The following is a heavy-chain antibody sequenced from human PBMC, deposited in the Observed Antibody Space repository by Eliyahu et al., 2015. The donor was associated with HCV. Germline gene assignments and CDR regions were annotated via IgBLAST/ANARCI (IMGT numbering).Heavy chain of an antibody. CDR1: XYSFTSYX. Sequence: EVQLVQSGAEVKKPGESLKISCXGSXYSFTSYXIGWVXQXPGKGLEWMGIIXPGDSDTRXSPSFQGQVTISADKSISTAYLQWSSLKASDTAMYYCARAHRATGYFDYWGQGTLVTVSS. V-gene: IGHV5-51*01. CDR2: IXPGDSDT. CDR3: ARAHRATGYFDY. J-gene: IGHJ4*02.